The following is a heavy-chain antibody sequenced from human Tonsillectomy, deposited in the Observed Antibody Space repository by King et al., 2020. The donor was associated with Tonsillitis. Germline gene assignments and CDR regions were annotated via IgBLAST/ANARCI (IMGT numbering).Heavy chain of an antibody. CDR1: GFTFIKAW. J-gene: IGHJ4*02. V-gene: IGHV3-15*01. D-gene: IGHD1-26*01. Sequence: VQLVESGGGLGKPGGSLRLSCAASGFTFIKAWMSWVRQAPGKGLEWVGRMKSKTDGGTTDYAAPVNGRLTISSDDSTNTLYLQMNSLKTEDTAVYYCTTPWGAGRGGYWGPGILVTVSSRWGYWGQGILVTVSS. CDR2: MKSKTDGGTT. CDR3: TTPWGAGRGGYWGPGILVTVSSRWGY.